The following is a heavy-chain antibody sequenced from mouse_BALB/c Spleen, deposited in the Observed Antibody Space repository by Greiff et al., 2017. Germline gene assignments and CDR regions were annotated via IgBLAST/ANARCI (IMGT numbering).Heavy chain of an antibody. CDR1: GFTFSSYA. Sequence: EVKLMESGGGLVNPGGSLKLSCAASGFTFSSYAMSWVRQTPEKRLEWVASISSGGSTYYPDSVKGRFTISRDNARNILYLQMSSLRSEDTAMYYCARDAGGFAYWGQGTLVTVSA. CDR2: ISSGGST. V-gene: IGHV5-6-5*01. CDR3: ARDAGGFAY. J-gene: IGHJ3*01.